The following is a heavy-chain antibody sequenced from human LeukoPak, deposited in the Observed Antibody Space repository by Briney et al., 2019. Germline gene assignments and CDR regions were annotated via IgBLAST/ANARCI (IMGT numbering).Heavy chain of an antibody. CDR3: ARAGYYYDSSGYYYFDY. CDR2: IYYSGST. J-gene: IGHJ4*02. V-gene: IGHV4-39*07. Sequence: SETLSLTCAVSGGSISSSSYYWGWIRQPPGKGLEWIGSIYYSGSTNYNPSLKSRVTISVDTSKNQFSLKLSSVTAADTAVYYCARAGYYYDSSGYYYFDYWGQGTLVTVSS. CDR1: GGSISSSSYY. D-gene: IGHD3-22*01.